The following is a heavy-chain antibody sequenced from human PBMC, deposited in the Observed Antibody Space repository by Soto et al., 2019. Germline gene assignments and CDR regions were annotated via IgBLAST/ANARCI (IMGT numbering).Heavy chain of an antibody. D-gene: IGHD3-10*01. CDR3: ARAGWFGELLGYNNGMSV. CDR2: IYHSGST. J-gene: IGHJ6*02. CDR1: GESICRCY. V-gene: IGHV4-34*01. Sequence: PSETRSLACRVGGESICRCYWNCLRQPPGKGLEWIGEIYHSGSTNYNPSLKSRVTISVDKSKNQFSLKLSSVTAADTAVYYCARAGWFGELLGYNNGMSVWAQGTTVPVSS.